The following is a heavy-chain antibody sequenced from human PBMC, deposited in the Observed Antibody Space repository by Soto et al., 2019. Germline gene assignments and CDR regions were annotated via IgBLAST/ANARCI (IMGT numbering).Heavy chain of an antibody. CDR3: ARGLAPPHDRDYYYGLDV. V-gene: IGHV4-31*03. CDR1: GGSISSGGYY. J-gene: IGHJ6*04. CDR2: IYYSGST. D-gene: IGHD3-16*01. Sequence: TSETLSLTCTVSGGSISSGGYYWSWIRQHPGKGLEWIGYIYYSGSTYYNPSLKSRVTISVDTSKNQFSLKLSSVTAADTAVYYCARGLAPPHDRDYYYGLDVWGKGPTVTVSS.